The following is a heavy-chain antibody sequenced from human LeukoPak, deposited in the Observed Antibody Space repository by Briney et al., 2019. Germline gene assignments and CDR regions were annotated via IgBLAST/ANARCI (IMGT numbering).Heavy chain of an antibody. J-gene: IGHJ6*04. V-gene: IGHV3-21*01. D-gene: IGHD3-10*02. Sequence: GSLTLSCAASGFTLSSYSMNWVRQAAGKGLEWVSSISSSSSYIYYADSVKGRFTISRDNAKNSLFLQMNSLRAEDTAVYYCAELGITMIGGVWGKGTTVTISS. CDR3: AELGITMIGGV. CDR1: GFTLSSYS. CDR2: ISSSSSYI.